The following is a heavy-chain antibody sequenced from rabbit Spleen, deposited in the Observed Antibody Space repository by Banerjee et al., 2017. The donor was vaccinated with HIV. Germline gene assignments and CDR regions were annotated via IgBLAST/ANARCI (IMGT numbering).Heavy chain of an antibody. CDR3: AREASSGWGVVSFYFNL. Sequence: QSLEESGGGLVKPGASLTLTCKASGFSFSDRDVMCWVRQAPGKGLEWIACINTATGKAVYASWAKGRFTISKTSSNTVTLQMTSLTAADTATYFCAREASSGWGVVSFYFNLWARAPSSPS. D-gene: IGHD4-1*01. J-gene: IGHJ4*01. CDR1: GFSFSDRDV. V-gene: IGHV1S40*01. CDR2: INTATGKA.